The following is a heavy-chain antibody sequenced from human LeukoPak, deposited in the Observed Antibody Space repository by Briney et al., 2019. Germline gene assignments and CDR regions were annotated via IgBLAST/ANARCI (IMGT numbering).Heavy chain of an antibody. V-gene: IGHV3-21*01. D-gene: IGHD3-16*01. CDR2: ISSRSTYI. CDR3: AKSTRAVMAMMDV. J-gene: IGHJ6*04. Sequence: GETLRLSCAASGFTFSSHGMNWVRQAPGKGLEWVSSISSRSTYIYHADSVKGRFTISRDNAKNSLFLQMNSLRAEDTAVYFCAKSTRAVMAMMDVWGKGTTATVSS. CDR1: GFTFSSHG.